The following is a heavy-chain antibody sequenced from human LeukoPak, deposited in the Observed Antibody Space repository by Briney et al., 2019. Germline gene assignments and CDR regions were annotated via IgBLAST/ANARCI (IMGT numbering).Heavy chain of an antibody. J-gene: IGHJ3*02. CDR3: AREGGSDAFDI. V-gene: IGHV3-21*01. CDR2: ISSSSSHI. CDR1: GFTFSSYR. Sequence: GGSLRLSCAASGFTFSSYRMNWVGQAPGKGLEWVSSISSSSSHIYYADSVKGRFTISRDNSKNTLYLQMNSLRAEDTAVYYCAREGGSDAFDIWGQGTMVTVSS. D-gene: IGHD3-16*01.